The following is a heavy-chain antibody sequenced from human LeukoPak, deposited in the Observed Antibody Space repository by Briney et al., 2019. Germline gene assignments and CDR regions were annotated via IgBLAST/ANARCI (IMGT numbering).Heavy chain of an antibody. J-gene: IGHJ4*02. V-gene: IGHV4-38-2*01. Sequence: PSETLSLTCAVSGYSISRGYYWALIRHPPGKGLEWIGTVYHTERTYYNPSLDSRVTISVHTSKNEFSLNLKTVTAADTAVYYCARAGWIITSGIDYWGQGALVTVSS. D-gene: IGHD3-10*01. CDR3: ARAGWIITSGIDY. CDR2: VYHTERT. CDR1: GYSISRGYY.